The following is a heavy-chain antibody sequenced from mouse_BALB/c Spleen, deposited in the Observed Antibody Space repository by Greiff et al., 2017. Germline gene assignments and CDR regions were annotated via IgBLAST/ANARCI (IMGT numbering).Heavy chain of an antibody. V-gene: IGHV8-11*01. CDR2: IWWNDNK. J-gene: IGHJ2*01. CDR1: GFSLSTYGIG. D-gene: IGHD1-1*02. Sequence: QVTLKVSGPGILQPSQTLSLTCSFSGFSLSTYGIGVGWLRQPSGKGLEWLAHIWWNDNKYYNTALKSRLTISKDTSNNQVFLKIASVDTADTATYYCARISYGYYFDYWGQGTTLTVSS. CDR3: ARISYGYYFDY.